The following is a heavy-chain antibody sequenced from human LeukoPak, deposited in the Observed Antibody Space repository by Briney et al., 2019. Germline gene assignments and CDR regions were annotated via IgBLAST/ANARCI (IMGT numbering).Heavy chain of an antibody. J-gene: IGHJ4*02. Sequence: ETLSLTCTVSGDSVRNDNFYWGWIRQPPGKGLEWIGSIYYSGSTYYNPSLNSRVTISGDSSKNQFSLKLSSVTAADTAVYYCARLGWWDSWGQGTLVTVSS. D-gene: IGHD2-15*01. CDR2: IYYSGST. CDR3: ARLGWWDS. CDR1: GDSVRNDNFY. V-gene: IGHV4-39*01.